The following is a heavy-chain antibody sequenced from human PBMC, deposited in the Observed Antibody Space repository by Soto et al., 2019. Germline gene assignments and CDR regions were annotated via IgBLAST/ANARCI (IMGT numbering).Heavy chain of an antibody. D-gene: IGHD1-26*01. CDR2: ISGSGGST. Sequence: EVQLLESGGGLVQPGGTLRLSCATSGFTFSSYAMTWVRQAPGKGLEWVSAISGSGGSTYYADSVKGRFTISRDKSKNTLYLRMNSLRAEDTALYYCAKGGVGATVYWGQGTLVTVSS. V-gene: IGHV3-23*01. CDR3: AKGGVGATVY. CDR1: GFTFSSYA. J-gene: IGHJ4*02.